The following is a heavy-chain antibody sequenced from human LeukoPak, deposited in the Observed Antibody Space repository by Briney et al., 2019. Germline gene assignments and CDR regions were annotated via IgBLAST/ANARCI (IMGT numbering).Heavy chain of an antibody. Sequence: PSETLSLTCTVSGGSISSYYWSWIRQPPGKGLEWIGYIYYSGSTNYNPSLKSRVTISVDTSKNQFSLKLSSVTAADTAVYYCARVGRSGYHHNWFDPWGQGTLVTVSS. D-gene: IGHD3-22*01. CDR1: GGSISSYY. V-gene: IGHV4-59*01. J-gene: IGHJ5*02. CDR2: IYYSGST. CDR3: ARVGRSGYHHNWFDP.